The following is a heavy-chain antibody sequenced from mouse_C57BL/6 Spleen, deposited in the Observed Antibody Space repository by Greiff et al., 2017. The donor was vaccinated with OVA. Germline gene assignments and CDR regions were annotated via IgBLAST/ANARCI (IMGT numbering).Heavy chain of an antibody. CDR1: GFTFSSYT. J-gene: IGHJ3*01. Sequence: EVKLMESGGGLVKPGGSLKLSCAASGFTFSSYTMSWVRQTPEKRLEWVATISGGGGNTYYPDSVKGRFTISRDNAKNTLYLQMSRLGSEDTALYYCARNYDWFAYWGQGTLVTVSA. CDR3: ARNYDWFAY. CDR2: ISGGGGNT. D-gene: IGHD1-1*01. V-gene: IGHV5-9*01.